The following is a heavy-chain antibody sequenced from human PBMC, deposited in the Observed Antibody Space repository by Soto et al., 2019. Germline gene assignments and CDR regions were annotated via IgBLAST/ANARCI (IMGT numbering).Heavy chain of an antibody. V-gene: IGHV5-51*01. D-gene: IGHD1-20*01. Sequence: GESLKISCKGSGYSFTSYWIGWVRQMPGKGLEWMGIIYPGDSDTRYSPSFQGQVTISADKSISTAYLQWSSLKASDTAMYYCARLSITGTARYFYYGMDVWGQGTTVTVSS. CDR1: GYSFTSYW. CDR3: ARLSITGTARYFYYGMDV. J-gene: IGHJ6*02. CDR2: IYPGDSDT.